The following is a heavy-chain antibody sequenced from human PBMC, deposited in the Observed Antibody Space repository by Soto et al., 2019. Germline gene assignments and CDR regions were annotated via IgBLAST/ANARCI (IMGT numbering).Heavy chain of an antibody. Sequence: ASVKVSCKASGFSFTGYYIHWLRQAPGQGLEWMGWINAHSGGTEYAQKFQGRVTLARDTSISTAYMTLSSLRSDDTAIYYCAKDLTRQLAYWLDPWGQGTQVTVSS. J-gene: IGHJ5*02. V-gene: IGHV1-2*02. CDR3: AKDLTRQLAYWLDP. CDR1: GFSFTGYY. D-gene: IGHD6-6*01. CDR2: INAHSGGT.